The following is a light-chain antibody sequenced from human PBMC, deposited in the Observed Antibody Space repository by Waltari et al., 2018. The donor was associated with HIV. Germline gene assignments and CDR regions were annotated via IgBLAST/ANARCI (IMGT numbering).Light chain of an antibody. V-gene: IGLV3-25*03. CDR1: ALPKQF. J-gene: IGLJ2*01. CDR3: ESADSTGNYWA. Sequence: SYELTQPPSVSVSPGQTATIPCSGDALPKQFAYWYQQKPGQAPFLVIYKDSGRPSGIPDRFSGSNSGTTVTLIISGVQAEDEADYYCESADSTGNYWAFGGGTKLTVL. CDR2: KDS.